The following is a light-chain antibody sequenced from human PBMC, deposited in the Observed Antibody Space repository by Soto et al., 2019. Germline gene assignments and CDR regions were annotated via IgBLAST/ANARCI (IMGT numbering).Light chain of an antibody. Sequence: EIVMTQSPATLSVSPGERATLSCRASQYIGSNLAWYQQKPGQAPRLLIYGASTRATGTPARFSGSGSGTDFTLTISSLQSEDFAVYYCEQYNNWPITFGQGTRLEIK. CDR3: EQYNNWPIT. V-gene: IGKV3-15*01. CDR2: GAS. J-gene: IGKJ5*01. CDR1: QYIGSN.